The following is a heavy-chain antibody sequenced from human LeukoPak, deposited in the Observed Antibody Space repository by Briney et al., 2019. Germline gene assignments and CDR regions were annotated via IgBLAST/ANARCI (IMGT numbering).Heavy chain of an antibody. CDR1: GFTFSDYY. Sequence: GGSLRLSCAASGFTFSDYYMTWIRQAPGKGLEWVSSTSSDGGAMYYADSVKGRFTVSRDNARNSLYLQMNSLSAEDTAVYFCARAALLTGGGYHFDSWGQGTLVTVSS. CDR3: ARAALLTGGGYHFDS. D-gene: IGHD7-27*01. J-gene: IGHJ4*02. V-gene: IGHV3-11*01. CDR2: TSSDGGAM.